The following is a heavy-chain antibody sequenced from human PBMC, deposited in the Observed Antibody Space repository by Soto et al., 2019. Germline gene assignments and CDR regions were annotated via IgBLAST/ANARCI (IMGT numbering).Heavy chain of an antibody. CDR2: IYRTGSA. V-gene: IGHV4-59*01. CDR3: ARDGAAMTGLGVDY. CDR1: GGSISSTSY. D-gene: IGHD3-16*01. J-gene: IGHJ4*02. Sequence: SETLSLTCTVSGGSISSTSYWSWIRQPPGMGLQWIGYIYRTGSAVCNPSLNSRVTLSVDTSKNQFSLKLTSVTAADTAVYYCARDGAAMTGLGVDYWGQGTLVTVSS.